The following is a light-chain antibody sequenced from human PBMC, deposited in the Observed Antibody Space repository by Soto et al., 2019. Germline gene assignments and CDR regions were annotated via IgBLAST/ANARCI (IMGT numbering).Light chain of an antibody. CDR1: ESIARH. V-gene: IGKV1-39*01. CDR2: AAS. J-gene: IGKJ5*01. CDR3: QQTYSTLSIT. Sequence: DIQMTQSPSSLSASVGDRVTITCRASESIARHLNWYQQKPGKAPKLLIYAASSLQNGVPSRFRGGGSGTDFTLTISNLQPVDFATYYCQQTYSTLSITFGQGTRLEIK.